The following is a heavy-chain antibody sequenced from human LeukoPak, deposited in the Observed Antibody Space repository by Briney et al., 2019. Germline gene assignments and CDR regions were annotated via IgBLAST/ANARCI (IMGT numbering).Heavy chain of an antibody. Sequence: PGGSLRLSCAASGFTFSSYVMHWVRQAPGEGLEWVAVISYDGSNKYYADSVKGRFTISRDNSKNTLYVQMNSLRAEDTAVYYCARELDTAMVFDYWGQGTLVTVSS. CDR2: ISYDGSNK. CDR1: GFTFSSYV. J-gene: IGHJ4*02. CDR3: ARELDTAMVFDY. V-gene: IGHV3-30-3*01. D-gene: IGHD5-18*01.